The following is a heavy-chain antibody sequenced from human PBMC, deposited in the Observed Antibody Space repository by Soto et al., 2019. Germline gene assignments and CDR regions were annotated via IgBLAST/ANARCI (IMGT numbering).Heavy chain of an antibody. D-gene: IGHD5-12*01. CDR2: IYYSGST. J-gene: IGHJ6*02. CDR3: ARKWATIYGMDV. V-gene: IGHV4-31*03. CDR1: GGSISSGGYY. Sequence: PSETLSLTCTVSGGSISSGGYYWSWIRQHPGKGLEWIGYIYYSGSTYYNPSLKSRVTISVDTSKNQFSLKLSSVTAADTAVYYCARKWATIYGMDVWGQGTTVTVS.